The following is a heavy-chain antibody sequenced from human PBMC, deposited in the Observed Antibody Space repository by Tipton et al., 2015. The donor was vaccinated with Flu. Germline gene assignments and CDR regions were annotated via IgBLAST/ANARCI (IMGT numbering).Heavy chain of an antibody. D-gene: IGHD4-11*01. CDR2: VYYTGST. J-gene: IGHJ5*02. Sequence: TLSLTCTVSGGSISTYYWSWIRLTPGKGLEWIGYVYYTGSTNYNPSLKSRVTISVDTSKNQFSLRLSSMTAADTAVYYCARRDYSTYVSDPKNWFDPWGQGTLVTVSS. V-gene: IGHV4-59*08. CDR1: GGSISTYY. CDR3: ARRDYSTYVSDPKNWFDP.